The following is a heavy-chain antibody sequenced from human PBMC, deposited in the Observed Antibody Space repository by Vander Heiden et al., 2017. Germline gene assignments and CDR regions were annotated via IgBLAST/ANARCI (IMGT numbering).Heavy chain of an antibody. Sequence: AQLAQSRADVKTPEAALKVPCQAPGDTFNGYYIHWVRQAPGHGLEWMGWMNPSSGGTNYAPSLYSRVTMTRDTSVNTAYMELKRLTSDDTAVYYCARETMSNRPGNHGMDVWGQGTT. V-gene: IGHV1-2*02. CDR3: ARETMSNRPGNHGMDV. CDR1: GDTFNGYY. J-gene: IGHJ6*01. D-gene: IGHD4-4*01. CDR2: MNPSSGGT.